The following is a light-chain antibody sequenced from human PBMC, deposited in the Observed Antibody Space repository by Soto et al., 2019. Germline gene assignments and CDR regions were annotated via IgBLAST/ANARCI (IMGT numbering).Light chain of an antibody. CDR1: QNIDNH. J-gene: IGKJ1*01. Sequence: IVMTQSPATLSLSPGERATLSYRASQNIDNHLAWYQQIPGQAPRLLMYAASTRATGIPARFSGSGSGTEFTLTISSLQSEDFAVYYCQEYNKWPSWTFGRGTKVDIK. CDR2: AAS. V-gene: IGKV3-15*01. CDR3: QEYNKWPSWT.